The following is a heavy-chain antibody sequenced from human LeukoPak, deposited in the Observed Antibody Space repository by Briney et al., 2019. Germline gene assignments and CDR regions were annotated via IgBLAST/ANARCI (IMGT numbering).Heavy chain of an antibody. D-gene: IGHD2-15*01. CDR2: MNPNSGNT. Sequence: ASVKVSCKASGYTFTSYDINWVGQATGQGLEWMGWMNPNSGNTGYAQKFQGRVAITRNTSISTAYMELSSLRSEDTAVYYCARGRLSCSGGSCSSFDYWGQGTLVTVSS. CDR1: GYTFTSYD. J-gene: IGHJ4*02. V-gene: IGHV1-8*03. CDR3: ARGRLSCSGGSCSSFDY.